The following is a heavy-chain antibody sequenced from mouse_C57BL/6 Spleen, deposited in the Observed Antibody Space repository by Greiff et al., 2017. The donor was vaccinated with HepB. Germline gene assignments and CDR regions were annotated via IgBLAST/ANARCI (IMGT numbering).Heavy chain of an antibody. CDR1: GYTFTDYY. CDR3: AGSGTAQARFWFAY. V-gene: IGHV1-19*01. D-gene: IGHD3-2*02. Sequence: EVQLQQSGPVLVKPGASVKMSCKASGYTFTDYYMNWVKQSHGKSLEWIGVINPYNGGTSYNQKFKGKATLTVDKSSSTAYMELNSLTSEDSAVDDCAGSGTAQARFWFAYWGQGTLVTVSA. J-gene: IGHJ3*01. CDR2: INPYNGGT.